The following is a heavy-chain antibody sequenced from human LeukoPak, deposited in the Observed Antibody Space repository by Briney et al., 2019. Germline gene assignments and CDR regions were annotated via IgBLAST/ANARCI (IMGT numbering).Heavy chain of an antibody. CDR3: ATLGGGATTNYYYYYMDV. D-gene: IGHD1-26*01. CDR1: GFTFSSYG. J-gene: IGHJ6*03. CDR2: IRYDGSNK. V-gene: IGHV3-30*02. Sequence: GGSLRLSCAASGFTFSSYGMHWVRQAPGKGLEWVAFIRYDGSNKYYADSVKGRFTISRDNSKNTLYLQMNSLRAEDTAVYYCATLGGGATTNYYYYYMDVWGKGTTVTVSS.